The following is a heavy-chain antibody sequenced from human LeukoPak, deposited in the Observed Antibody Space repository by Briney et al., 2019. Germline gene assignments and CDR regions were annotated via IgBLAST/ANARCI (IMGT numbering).Heavy chain of an antibody. V-gene: IGHV4-30-2*01. J-gene: IGHJ3*02. CDR3: AREKLRGASHQTDI. CDR2: IYHSGST. D-gene: IGHD1-7*01. Sequence: SETLSLTCTVSGGSISSGGYYWSWIRQPPGKGLEWIGYIYHSGSTYYNPSLKSRVTMSVDTSKDQFSLKLSSVTAADTAVYYCAREKLRGASHQTDIWGQGTMVTVSS. CDR1: GGSISSGGYY.